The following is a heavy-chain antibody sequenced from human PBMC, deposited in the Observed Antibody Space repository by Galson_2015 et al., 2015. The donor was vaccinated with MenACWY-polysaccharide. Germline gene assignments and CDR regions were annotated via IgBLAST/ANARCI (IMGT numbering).Heavy chain of an antibody. Sequence: SLRLSCAASGLTFSGHWMAWVRQAPGKGLEWVGNTNQDGSVKFYVDSVKGRFTISRDNAKNSLYLQMENLRAGDSAVYYCTNGGLWGQGTLVTVSS. CDR1: GLTFSGHW. D-gene: IGHD3-16*01. CDR2: TNQDGSVK. CDR3: TNGGL. J-gene: IGHJ4*02. V-gene: IGHV3-7*01.